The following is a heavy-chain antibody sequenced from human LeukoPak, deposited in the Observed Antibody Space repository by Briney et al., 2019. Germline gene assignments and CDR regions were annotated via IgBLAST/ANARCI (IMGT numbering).Heavy chain of an antibody. CDR1: GGTFSSYA. CDR2: ISAYNGNT. D-gene: IGHD6-19*01. Sequence: ASVKVSCEASGGTFSSYAISWVRQAPGQGLEWMGWISAYNGNTNYAQKLQGRVTMTTDTSTSTAYMELRSLRSDDTAVYYCASIAIAVAGYSYWGQGTLVTVSS. V-gene: IGHV1-18*01. J-gene: IGHJ4*02. CDR3: ASIAIAVAGYSY.